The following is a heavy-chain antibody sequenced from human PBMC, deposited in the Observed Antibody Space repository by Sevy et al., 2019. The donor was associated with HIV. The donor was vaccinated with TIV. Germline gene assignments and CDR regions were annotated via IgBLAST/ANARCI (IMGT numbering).Heavy chain of an antibody. Sequence: SETLSLTCTVSGGSISNYYWSWIRQPPGKGLEWIGYIYHTGITKNNPSLKSRVTLSVDTSKNQFSLKLSSVTAADMAVYYCAREPPYYDILAGYSYGMDVWGQGTTGTVSS. D-gene: IGHD3-9*01. CDR2: IYHTGIT. J-gene: IGHJ6*02. V-gene: IGHV4-59*01. CDR1: GGSISNYY. CDR3: AREPPYYDILAGYSYGMDV.